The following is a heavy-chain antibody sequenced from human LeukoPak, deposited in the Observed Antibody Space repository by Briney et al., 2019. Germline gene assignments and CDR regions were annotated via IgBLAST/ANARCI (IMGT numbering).Heavy chain of an antibody. CDR3: AISVVNDAFDI. CDR2: IRSRSSPI. D-gene: IGHD2-2*01. Sequence: GGSLRLSCAASGFTFSSYSMNWVRQAPGEGLEWVSYIRSRSSPIHYADSVKGRFTISRVNAKNSLYLQMNRLRDKHTDVYYCAISVVNDAFDIWGQGTMVTDCS. CDR1: GFTFSSYS. V-gene: IGHV3-48*02. J-gene: IGHJ3*02.